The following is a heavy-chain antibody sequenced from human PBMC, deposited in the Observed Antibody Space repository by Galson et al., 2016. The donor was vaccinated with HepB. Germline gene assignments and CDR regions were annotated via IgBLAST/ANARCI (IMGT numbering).Heavy chain of an antibody. V-gene: IGHV3-21*01. J-gene: IGHJ5*02. D-gene: IGHD1-26*01. CDR2: IRSDSTNI. CDR1: GFSFSSYT. Sequence: SLRLSCAASGFSFSSYTMTWVRQAPGKGLQWVSSIRSDSTNIYYEDSVKGRFNISRDNAQNSLFLQMSSLRADHTSVYYCARVRGRSGSYSIDLWGQGTLVIVSS. CDR3: ARVRGRSGSYSIDL.